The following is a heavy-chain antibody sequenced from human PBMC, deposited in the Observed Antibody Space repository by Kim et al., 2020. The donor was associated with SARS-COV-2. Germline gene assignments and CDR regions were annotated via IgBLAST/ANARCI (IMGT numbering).Heavy chain of an antibody. CDR2: IYYSGST. V-gene: IGHV4-59*01. CDR1: GGSISSYY. Sequence: SETLSLTCTVSGGSISSYYWSWIRQPPGKGLEWIGYIYYSGSTNYNPSLKSRVTISVDTSKNQFSLKLSSVTAADTAVYYCARAQGRWLQLLENYYYGMDVWGQGTTVTVSS. CDR3: ARAQGRWLQLLENYYYGMDV. J-gene: IGHJ6*02. D-gene: IGHD5-12*01.